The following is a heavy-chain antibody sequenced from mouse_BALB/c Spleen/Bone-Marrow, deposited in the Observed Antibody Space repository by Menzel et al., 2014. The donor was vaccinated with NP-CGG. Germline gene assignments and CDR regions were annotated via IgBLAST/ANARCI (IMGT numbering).Heavy chain of an antibody. V-gene: IGHV1S29*02. CDR3: ARDDGYYDY. CDR1: GYTFTDYN. J-gene: IGHJ2*01. Sequence: VQLQQSGPELVKPGASVKISCKASGYTFTDYNMHWVKQSHGKSLEWIGYIYPYNGGTGYNQKFKSKATLTVDKSSSTAYMELRSLTSEDSAVYYCARDDGYYDYWGQGTTLTVSS. D-gene: IGHD2-3*01. CDR2: IYPYNGGT.